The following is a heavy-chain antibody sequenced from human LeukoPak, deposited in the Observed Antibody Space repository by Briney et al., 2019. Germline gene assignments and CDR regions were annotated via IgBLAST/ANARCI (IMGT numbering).Heavy chain of an antibody. V-gene: IGHV3-7*03. Sequence: GGSLRLSCAASGFTFSSYEMNWVRQAPGKGLEWVANIKKDGSEKHYVDSVKGRFTISRDNAKNSLYLQMNSLRAEDMALYYCTKTARSGWTFDSWGQGNLVTVSS. CDR2: IKKDGSEK. CDR1: GFTFSSYE. CDR3: TKTARSGWTFDS. J-gene: IGHJ4*02. D-gene: IGHD3-22*01.